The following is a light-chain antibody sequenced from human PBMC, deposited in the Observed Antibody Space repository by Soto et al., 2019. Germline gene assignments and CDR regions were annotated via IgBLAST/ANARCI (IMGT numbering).Light chain of an antibody. J-gene: IGKJ1*01. Sequence: EIVMTQSPATLSVSPGERATLSCRASQSVSINFAWYQQKPGQAPRLLSYGASTRATGIPARFSGSGSGTEFTLTISSLQSEDFAVYYCQQFDKWPTTFGQGTK. CDR3: QQFDKWPTT. V-gene: IGKV3-15*01. CDR2: GAS. CDR1: QSVSIN.